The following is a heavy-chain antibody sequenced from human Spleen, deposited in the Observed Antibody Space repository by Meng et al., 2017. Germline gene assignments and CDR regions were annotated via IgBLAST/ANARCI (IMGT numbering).Heavy chain of an antibody. Sequence: SVKVSCKARGCIFINYVIGWVRQATGQGREWMGGINAVLGTTNHAQKFRNRVTITSDESTSTVYMELTRLTSEDTAGYFCARKAGDCISTTCYSLDYWGQGTLVTVSS. CDR3: ARKAGDCISTTCYSLDY. CDR2: INAVLGTT. D-gene: IGHD2-2*01. V-gene: IGHV1-69*13. CDR1: GCIFINYV. J-gene: IGHJ4*02.